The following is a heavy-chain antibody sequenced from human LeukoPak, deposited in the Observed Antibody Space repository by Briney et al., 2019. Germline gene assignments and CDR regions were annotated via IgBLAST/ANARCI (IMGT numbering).Heavy chain of an antibody. D-gene: IGHD6-19*01. Sequence: SETLSLTCAVYGDSLDNLYWSWVRQSPGKGLEWIGEVKVGGDTKYNPSLKSRVTMAADTSRNQFSLRLTFVTAADTAIYYCARSFGWYALDVWGQGALATVSS. CDR3: ARSFGWYALDV. CDR1: GDSLDNLY. V-gene: IGHV4-34*01. CDR2: VKVGGDT. J-gene: IGHJ4*02.